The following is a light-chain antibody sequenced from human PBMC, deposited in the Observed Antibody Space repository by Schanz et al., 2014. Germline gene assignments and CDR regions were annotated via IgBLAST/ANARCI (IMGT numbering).Light chain of an antibody. CDR3: SSYTTSTTSWV. Sequence: QSALTQPASVSGSPGQSITVSCTGSSSDVGGYKYVSWYQQYSGKAPKLMIYDVSNRPSGVSNRFSGSKSGNTASLTISGLQAEDEADYYCSSYTTSTTSWVFGGGTKLTVL. CDR2: DVS. J-gene: IGLJ3*02. V-gene: IGLV2-14*01. CDR1: SSDVGGYKY.